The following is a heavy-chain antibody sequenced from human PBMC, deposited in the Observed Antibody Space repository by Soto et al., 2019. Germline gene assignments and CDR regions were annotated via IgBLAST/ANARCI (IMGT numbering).Heavy chain of an antibody. CDR3: ARENIHYDSSGRREYYFDY. J-gene: IGHJ4*02. V-gene: IGHV1-2*04. CDR1: GYTFTGYY. CDR2: INPNSGGT. Sequence: ASVKVSCKASGYTFTGYYMHWVRQAPGQGLEWMGWINPNSGGTNYAQKFQGWVTMTRDTSISTAYMELSRLRSDDTAVYYCARENIHYDSSGRREYYFDYWGQGTLVTVSS. D-gene: IGHD3-22*01.